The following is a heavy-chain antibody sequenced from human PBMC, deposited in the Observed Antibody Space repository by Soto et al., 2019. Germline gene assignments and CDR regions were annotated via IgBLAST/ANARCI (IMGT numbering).Heavy chain of an antibody. J-gene: IGHJ4*01. CDR3: SRAPRRATIDGY. Sequence: QVQLVQSGAEVKKPVASGKGSCKTSGYNFTTYYIHWVRQAPGQGLEWMGMIGPTGGSTTYTQRSQGRVTMTSDTSTSTVFMERSSLKSEDTAVYYCSRAPRRATIDGYWGQGNVVTV. V-gene: IGHV1-46*01. CDR2: IGPTGGST. CDR1: GYNFTTYY.